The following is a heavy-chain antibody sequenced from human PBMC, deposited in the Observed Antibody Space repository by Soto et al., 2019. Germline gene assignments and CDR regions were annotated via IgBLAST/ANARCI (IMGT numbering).Heavy chain of an antibody. Sequence: ASVKVSCKXSGYTFTSYYMHWVRQAPGQGLEWMGIINPSGGSTSYAQKFQGRVTMTRDTSTSTVYMELSSLRSEDTAVYYCARGRELYSGSYYDHDWFDPWGQGTLVTVSS. CDR3: ARGRELYSGSYYDHDWFDP. CDR2: INPSGGST. D-gene: IGHD1-26*01. V-gene: IGHV1-46*01. J-gene: IGHJ5*02. CDR1: GYTFTSYY.